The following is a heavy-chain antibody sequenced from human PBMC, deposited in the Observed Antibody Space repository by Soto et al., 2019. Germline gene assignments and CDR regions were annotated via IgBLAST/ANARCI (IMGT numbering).Heavy chain of an antibody. Sequence: QVQLQQWGAGLLKPSETLSLTCAVYGGSFRGYYWSWVRQAPGKGLQWIGEINHSGSTNYNPSLKSRATISVDTSKNQFSLKLTSVTAADTAIYYCARGVPGYWGQGTVVTVSS. CDR2: INHSGST. CDR1: GGSFRGYY. V-gene: IGHV4-34*01. CDR3: ARGVPGY. D-gene: IGHD6-13*01. J-gene: IGHJ4*02.